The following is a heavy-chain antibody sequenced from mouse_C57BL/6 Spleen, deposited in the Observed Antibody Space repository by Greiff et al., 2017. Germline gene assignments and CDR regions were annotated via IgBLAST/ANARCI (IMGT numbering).Heavy chain of an antibody. Sequence: VQLQQSGPVLVKPGASVKMSCKASGYTFTDYYMNWVKQSHGKSLEWIGVINPYNGGTSYNQKFKGKATLTVDKSSSTAYMELNSLTSEDSAVYYCARNPITTVVADYWGQGTTLTVSS. V-gene: IGHV1-19*01. D-gene: IGHD1-1*01. CDR3: ARNPITTVVADY. CDR2: INPYNGGT. CDR1: GYTFTDYY. J-gene: IGHJ2*01.